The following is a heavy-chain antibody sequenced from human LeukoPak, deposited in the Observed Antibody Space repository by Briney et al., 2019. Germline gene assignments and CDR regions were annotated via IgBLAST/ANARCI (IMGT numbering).Heavy chain of an antibody. J-gene: IGHJ4*02. Sequence: GESLKISCKGSGYSFTSYWIGWVRQTPGKGLEWVGIIYPDDSETRYSPSFKDQVTISADKSISTAYLQWSSLKASDTAMYYCARHYPGGDYFIDYWGQGTLVTVSS. D-gene: IGHD4-17*01. CDR1: GYSFTSYW. CDR3: ARHYPGGDYFIDY. CDR2: IYPDDSET. V-gene: IGHV5-51*01.